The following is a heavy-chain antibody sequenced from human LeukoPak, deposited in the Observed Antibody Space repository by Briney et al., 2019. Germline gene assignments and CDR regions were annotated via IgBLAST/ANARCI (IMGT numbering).Heavy chain of an antibody. V-gene: IGHV4-39*07. CDR1: GGSISSGGYY. D-gene: IGHD6-19*01. Sequence: PSETLSLTCTVSGGSISSGGYYWSWIRQPPGKGLEWIGEINHSGSTNYNPSLKSRVTISVDTSKNQFSLKLSSVTAADTAVYYCARVSSSGYYFDYWGQGTLVTVSS. J-gene: IGHJ4*02. CDR3: ARVSSSGYYFDY. CDR2: INHSGST.